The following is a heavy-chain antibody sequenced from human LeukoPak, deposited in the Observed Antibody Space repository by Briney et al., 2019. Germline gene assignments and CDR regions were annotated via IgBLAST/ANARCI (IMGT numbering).Heavy chain of an antibody. CDR1: GFSFSNYW. CDR3: ARDSEGVTGTTSWFDP. J-gene: IGHJ5*02. D-gene: IGHD1-7*01. Sequence: GGSLRLSCEASGFSFSNYWMSWVRQAPGKGLEWVANIKQDGSEIYYVDSVRGRFTISRDNAKNSLYLQMNSLRAEDTAVYYCARDSEGVTGTTSWFDPWGQGTLVTVSS. V-gene: IGHV3-7*01. CDR2: IKQDGSEI.